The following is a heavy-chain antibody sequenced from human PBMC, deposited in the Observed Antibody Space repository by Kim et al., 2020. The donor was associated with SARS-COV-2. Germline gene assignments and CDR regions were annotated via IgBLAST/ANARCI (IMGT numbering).Heavy chain of an antibody. V-gene: IGHV1-46*04. J-gene: IGHJ5*01. CDR3: AAGGSYDDS. CDR1: GDTFSNSY. D-gene: IGHD3-22*01. Sequence: ASVKVSCKASGDTFSNSYVYWVRQAPGQGLKWMGMINAAANTARLAQDVRGRVILTRGTSMTTVYMEMSSLTSEDSAVYYCAAGGSYDDSG. CDR2: INAAANTA.